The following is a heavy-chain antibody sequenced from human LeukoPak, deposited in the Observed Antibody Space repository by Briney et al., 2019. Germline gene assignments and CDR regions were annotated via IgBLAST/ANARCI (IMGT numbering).Heavy chain of an antibody. V-gene: IGHV1-2*02. J-gene: IGHJ6*03. Sequence: ASVKVSCKASGYPFTGYYMHWVRQAPGQGLEWMGWINPNSGGTNYAQKFQGRVTMTRDTSISTAYMELSRLRSDDTAVYYCARGVYCSSTSCYTGPGYYYMDVWGKGTTVTVSS. CDR3: ARGVYCSSTSCYTGPGYYYMDV. CDR2: INPNSGGT. D-gene: IGHD2-2*02. CDR1: GYPFTGYY.